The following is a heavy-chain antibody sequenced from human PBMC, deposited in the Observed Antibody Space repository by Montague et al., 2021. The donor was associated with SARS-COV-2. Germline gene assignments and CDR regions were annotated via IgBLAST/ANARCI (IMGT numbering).Heavy chain of an antibody. J-gene: IGHJ5*02. Sequence: SETLSLTCTVSGGSISSYYWSWIRQPPGKGLEWIGYIYYSGSTNYNPSLKSRVTISVDTSKNQFSLKLSSVTAADTAVYYCARSHWVNYDSSGWGFDPWGQGTLVTVSS. D-gene: IGHD3-22*01. V-gene: IGHV4-59*01. CDR3: ARSHWVNYDSSGWGFDP. CDR1: GGSISSYY. CDR2: IYYSGST.